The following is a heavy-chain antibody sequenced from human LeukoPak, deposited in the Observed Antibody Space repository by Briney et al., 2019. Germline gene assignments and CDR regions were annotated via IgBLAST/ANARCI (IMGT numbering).Heavy chain of an antibody. CDR1: GGSITSYY. CDR3: ARLPMAVTPHVDY. D-gene: IGHD2-21*02. V-gene: IGHV4-59*01. J-gene: IGHJ4*02. CDR2: MYYSGTT. Sequence: PSETLSLTCTVSGGSITSYYRSWIRQSPRKGLEWIGFMYYSGTTNYNPSLKSRVTISLGMSKNQFSLKLSSVTAADTAVYYCARLPMAVTPHVDYWGQGTLVTVSS.